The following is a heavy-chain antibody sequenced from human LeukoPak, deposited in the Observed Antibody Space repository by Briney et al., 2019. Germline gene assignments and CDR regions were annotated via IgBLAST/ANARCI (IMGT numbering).Heavy chain of an antibody. CDR1: GGSISSYY. CDR3: ARASSGYYWDFDY. J-gene: IGHJ4*02. CDR2: IYYSGST. D-gene: IGHD3-22*01. V-gene: IGHV4-59*08. Sequence: SETLSLTCTVSGGSISSYYWSWIRQPPGKGLEWIGYIYYSGSTNYNPSLESRVTISVDTSKNQFSLKVTSVTAADTAVYYCARASSGYYWDFDYWGQGALVTVSS.